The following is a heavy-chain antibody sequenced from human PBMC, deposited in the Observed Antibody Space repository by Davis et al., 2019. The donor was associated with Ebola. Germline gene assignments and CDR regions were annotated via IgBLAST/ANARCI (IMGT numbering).Heavy chain of an antibody. V-gene: IGHV3-74*01. CDR1: GFTFSRFW. Sequence: HTGGSLRLSCLASGFTFSRFWMHWVRQAPGKGLVWVSRINSDGTSTSYADSVKGRFIISRDNSKNTLFLQMHSLRAEDTALYYCAKFRRSYCSGTTCHHFDYWGQGTLVIVSS. J-gene: IGHJ4*02. D-gene: IGHD2-2*01. CDR2: INSDGTST. CDR3: AKFRRSYCSGTTCHHFDY.